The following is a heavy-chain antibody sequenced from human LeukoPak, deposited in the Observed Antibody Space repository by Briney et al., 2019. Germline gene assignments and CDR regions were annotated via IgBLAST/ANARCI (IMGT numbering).Heavy chain of an antibody. Sequence: SETLSLTCTVSGGSISTHYWSWLRQPPGKGLEWIGYMYYTGSTTYNPSLKSRVTISVDTSKNQSSLKLSSVTAADTAVYFCAGYSTSWYYFDYWGQGTLVTVSS. CDR3: AGYSTSWYYFDY. J-gene: IGHJ4*02. D-gene: IGHD6-13*01. CDR2: MYYTGST. CDR1: GGSISTHY. V-gene: IGHV4-59*11.